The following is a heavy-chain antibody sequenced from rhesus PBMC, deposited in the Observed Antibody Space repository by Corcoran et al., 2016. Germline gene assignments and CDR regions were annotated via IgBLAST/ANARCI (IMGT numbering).Heavy chain of an antibody. CDR3: ARDGGIAAAGY. V-gene: IGHV4-169*02. CDR2: IYGSGSST. D-gene: IGHD6-25*01. J-gene: IGHJ4*01. CDR1: GGSISSSY. Sequence: QLQLQESGPGLVKPSETLSVTCAVSGGSISSSYWSCIRQAPGKGLEWIGYIYGSGSSTNYNPSLKNRVTLSRETSKNQLSLKLSSVTTADTAVYYCARDGGIAAAGYWGQGVLVTVSS.